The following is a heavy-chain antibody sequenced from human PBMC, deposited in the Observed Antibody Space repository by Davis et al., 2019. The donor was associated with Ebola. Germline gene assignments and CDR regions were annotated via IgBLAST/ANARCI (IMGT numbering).Heavy chain of an antibody. CDR1: GFTFSSYG. J-gene: IGHJ3*01. V-gene: IGHV3-21*04. D-gene: IGHD6-19*01. CDR2: ISSSSSYI. CDR3: AKDTSNVWFDV. Sequence: GGSLRLSCAASGFTFSSYGMHWVRQAPGKGLEWVSSISSSSSYIYYADSVKGRFTISRDNSKNTLHLQMNSLRVEDTAIYYCAKDTSNVWFDVWGQGTMVTVSS.